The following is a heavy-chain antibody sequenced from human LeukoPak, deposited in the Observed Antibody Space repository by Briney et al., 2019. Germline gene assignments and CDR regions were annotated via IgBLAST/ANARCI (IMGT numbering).Heavy chain of an antibody. J-gene: IGHJ4*02. Sequence: GGSLRLSCAASGFTFSNYAMSWVRQAPAKGLEWVSALSSSGGDTFYADSVKGRFTISRDSAKNSLYLQMNSLRAEDTAVYYCARGYRSFDYWGQGTLVTVSS. CDR1: GFTFSNYA. CDR3: ARGYRSFDY. V-gene: IGHV3-21*06. CDR2: LSSSGGDT. D-gene: IGHD1-14*01.